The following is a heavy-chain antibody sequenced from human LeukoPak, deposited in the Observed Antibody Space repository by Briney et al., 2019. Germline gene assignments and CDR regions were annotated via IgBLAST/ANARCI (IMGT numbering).Heavy chain of an antibody. CDR2: IDHTWTT. V-gene: IGHV4-59*01. CDR1: ADSISIYY. CDR3: ARGRVSSSTYYSTYYYYFYMDV. J-gene: IGHJ6*03. Sequence: SETLSLTCSVSADSISIYYWTWIRQPPGKGLEWIGYIDHTWTTSYNPSLNSRVTISRDTSKNHFSLDLTSVTAADTAVYFCARGRVSSSTYYSTYYYYFYMDVWGKGTTVIVSS. D-gene: IGHD4-11*01.